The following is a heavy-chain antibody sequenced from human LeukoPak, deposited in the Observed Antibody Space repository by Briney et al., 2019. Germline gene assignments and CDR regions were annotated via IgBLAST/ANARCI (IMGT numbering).Heavy chain of an antibody. V-gene: IGHV1-2*02. Sequence: ASVKVSCKASGYTFTGYYIHWVRQAPGQGLEWMGWINPNRGGTNYAQKFQGRVTMTRDTSISTAYMELSRLRSDDTAVYYCARDTGMAIMGVWFDPWGQGTLVTVSS. CDR3: ARDTGMAIMGVWFDP. J-gene: IGHJ5*02. D-gene: IGHD5-24*01. CDR1: GYTFTGYY. CDR2: INPNRGGT.